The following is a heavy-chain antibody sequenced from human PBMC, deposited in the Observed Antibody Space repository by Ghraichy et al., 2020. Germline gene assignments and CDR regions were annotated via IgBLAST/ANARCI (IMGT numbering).Heavy chain of an antibody. J-gene: IGHJ4*02. CDR1: GGSFSGYY. D-gene: IGHD1-26*01. CDR3: ARGQSGSYFRAYYFDF. CDR2: INHSGST. V-gene: IGHV4-34*01. Sequence: SETLSLTCAVYGGSFSGYYWSWIRQPPGKGLEWIGEINHSGSTNYNPSLKSRVTISVDTSRNQFSLNLSSLTAADTAVYYCARGQSGSYFRAYYFDFWAQGALVTGSS.